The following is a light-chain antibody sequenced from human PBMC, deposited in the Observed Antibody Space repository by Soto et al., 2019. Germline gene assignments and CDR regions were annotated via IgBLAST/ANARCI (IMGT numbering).Light chain of an antibody. CDR1: QSLLHSNGYNY. CDR2: LAS. J-gene: IGKJ1*01. Sequence: DIVMTQSPLSLPVTPGEPASISCRSSQSLLHSNGYNYLDWYLQKPGQSPQLLIYLASRRASGVPDRFSGSGSGTDFTLKISTVEAEDVGVYYCMQALQTPTFGQGTKVDIK. V-gene: IGKV2-28*01. CDR3: MQALQTPT.